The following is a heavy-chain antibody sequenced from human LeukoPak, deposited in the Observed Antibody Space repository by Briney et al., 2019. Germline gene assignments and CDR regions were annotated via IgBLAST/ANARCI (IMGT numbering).Heavy chain of an antibody. Sequence: PGGSLRLSCAASGFTFSSYSMNWVRQAPGKGLEWVSSISSSSSYIYYADSVKGRFTISRDNAKNSLYLQMNSLRAEDTAVYYCARGGEYGDYGNIDYWGQGTLVTVSS. CDR3: ARGGEYGDYGNIDY. CDR1: GFTFSSYS. J-gene: IGHJ4*02. D-gene: IGHD4-17*01. V-gene: IGHV3-21*01. CDR2: ISSSSSYI.